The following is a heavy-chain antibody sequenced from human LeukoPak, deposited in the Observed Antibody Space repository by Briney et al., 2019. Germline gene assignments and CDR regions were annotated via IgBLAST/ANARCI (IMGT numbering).Heavy chain of an antibody. CDR2: INPNSGGT. J-gene: IGHJ4*02. V-gene: IGHV1-2*02. Sequence: ASVKVSCKASGYTFTGYYMHWVRQAPGQGLEWMGWINPNSGGTNYAQKFQGRVTMTRDTSISTAYMELSRLRSDDTAVYYCASTGSGSYYYPFFDYWGQGTLVTVSS. D-gene: IGHD3-10*01. CDR3: ASTGSGSYYYPFFDY. CDR1: GYTFTGYY.